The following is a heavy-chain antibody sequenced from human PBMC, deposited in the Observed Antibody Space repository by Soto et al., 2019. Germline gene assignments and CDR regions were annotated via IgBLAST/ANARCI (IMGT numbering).Heavy chain of an antibody. J-gene: IGHJ6*03. CDR3: TRIRRAMGYDILTGSYYYYIDV. D-gene: IGHD3-9*01. Sequence: SGPTLVNPTQTLTLTCTFSGFSLSTSGMCVSWIRQPPGKALEWLARIDWDDDKYYSTSLKTRLSISKDTSKNQVFLTMTNMDPVDTATYYCTRIRRAMGYDILTGSYYYYIDVWGKGTTVTVSS. CDR2: IDWDDDK. CDR1: GFSLSTSGMC. V-gene: IGHV2-70*11.